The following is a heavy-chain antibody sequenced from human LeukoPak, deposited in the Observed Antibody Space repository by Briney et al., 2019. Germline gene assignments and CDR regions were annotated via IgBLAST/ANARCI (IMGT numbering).Heavy chain of an antibody. D-gene: IGHD2-15*01. CDR3: ARQNIVVVVAATPGAFDI. CDR1: DYSIRSGYY. CDR2: LHHSGSA. V-gene: IGHV4-38-2*01. J-gene: IGHJ3*02. Sequence: SETLSLTCEVSDYSIRSGYYWGWIRQPPGKGLEWIGRLHHSGSAYYTPSLKSRVTISLDTSNNELSLRLSAVTAADTAIYYCARQNIVVVVAATPGAFDIWGQGTLVTVSS.